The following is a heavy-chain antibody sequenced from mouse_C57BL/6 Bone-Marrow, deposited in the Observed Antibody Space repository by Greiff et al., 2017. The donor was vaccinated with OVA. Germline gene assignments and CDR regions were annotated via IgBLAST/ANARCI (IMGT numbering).Heavy chain of an antibody. D-gene: IGHD2-5*01. Sequence: DVKLVESGGGLVKPGGSLKLSCAASGFTFSDYGMHWVRQAPEKGLEWVAYISSGSSTIYYADTVKGRFTISRDNAKNTLFLQMTSLRSEDTAMYYCARRSNWAYWGQGTLVTVSA. CDR3: ARRSNWAY. CDR2: ISSGSSTI. J-gene: IGHJ3*01. CDR1: GFTFSDYG. V-gene: IGHV5-17*01.